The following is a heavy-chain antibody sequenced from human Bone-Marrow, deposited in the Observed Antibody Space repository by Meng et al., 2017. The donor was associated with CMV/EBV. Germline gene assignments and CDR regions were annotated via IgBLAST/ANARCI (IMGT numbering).Heavy chain of an antibody. CDR2: IIPTFGTA. CDR3: ARRITMVRGVIIPNYYGMEV. Sequence: SVKVSCKASGGTFSSYAISWVRQAPGQGLEWMGGIIPTFGTANYAQKFQGRVTITTDESTSTAYMELSSLRSEDTAVYYCARRITMVRGVIIPNYYGMEVWGQGTTVTVSS. CDR1: GGTFSSYA. V-gene: IGHV1-69*05. D-gene: IGHD3-10*01. J-gene: IGHJ6*02.